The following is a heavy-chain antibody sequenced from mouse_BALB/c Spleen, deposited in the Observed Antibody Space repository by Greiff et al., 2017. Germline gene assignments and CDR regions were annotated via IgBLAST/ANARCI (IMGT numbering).Heavy chain of an antibody. CDR2: IWAGGST. Sequence: VKLVESGPGLVAPSQSLSITCTVSGFSLTSYGVHWVRQPPGKGLEWLGVIWAGGSTNYNSALMSRLSISKDNSKSQVFLKMNSLQTDDTAMYYCARDECYYGSSYYAMDYWGQGTSVTVSS. V-gene: IGHV2-9*02. D-gene: IGHD1-1*01. J-gene: IGHJ4*01. CDR3: ARDECYYGSSYYAMDY. CDR1: GFSLTSYG.